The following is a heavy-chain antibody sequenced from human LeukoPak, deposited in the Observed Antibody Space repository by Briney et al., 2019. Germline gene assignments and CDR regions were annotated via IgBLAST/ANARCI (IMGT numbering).Heavy chain of an antibody. CDR1: GFTFSSYA. CDR3: ARGLYYYYYYGMDV. CDR2: ISYDGSNK. J-gene: IGHJ6*02. Sequence: HPGGSLRLSCAASGFTFSSYAMHWVRQAPGKGLEWVAVISYDGSNKYYADSVKGRFTISRDNAKNSLYLQMNSLRAEDTAVYYCARGLYYYYYYGMDVWGQGTTVTVSS. V-gene: IGHV3-30*04.